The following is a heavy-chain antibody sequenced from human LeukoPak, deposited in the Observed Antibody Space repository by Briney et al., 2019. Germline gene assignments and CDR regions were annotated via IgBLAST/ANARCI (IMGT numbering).Heavy chain of an antibody. J-gene: IGHJ4*02. CDR3: AREPDSDSGNYPPPATEYYFDY. V-gene: IGHV4-38-2*02. Sequence: SETLSLTCTVSGYSISSGYYWGWIRQPPGKGLEWIGSIYHSGSTYYNPSLKSRVTISVDTSKNQFSLKLSSVTAADTAVYYCAREPDSDSGNYPPPATEYYFDYWGQGTLVTVSS. CDR2: IYHSGST. CDR1: GYSISSGYY. D-gene: IGHD1-26*01.